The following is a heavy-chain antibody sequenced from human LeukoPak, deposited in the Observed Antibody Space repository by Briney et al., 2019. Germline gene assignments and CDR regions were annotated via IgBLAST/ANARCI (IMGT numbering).Heavy chain of an antibody. CDR1: GGTFSSYA. CDR2: IIPILGIA. J-gene: IGHJ6*02. V-gene: IGHV1-69*04. D-gene: IGHD4-23*01. CDR3: ARDSRTTVVTPGVMDV. Sequence: VASVKVSCKASGGTFSSYAISWVRQAPEQGLEWMGRIIPILGIANYAQRFQGRVTITADKSTSTAYMELSSLRSEDTAVYYCARDSRTTVVTPGVMDVWGQGTTVTVSS.